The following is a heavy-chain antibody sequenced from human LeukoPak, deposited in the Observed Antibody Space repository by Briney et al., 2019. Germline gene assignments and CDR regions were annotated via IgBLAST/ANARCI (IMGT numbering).Heavy chain of an antibody. CDR1: GGSISSYY. D-gene: IGHD3-10*01. CDR2: IYYSGST. CDR3: ARAVGSGSFQTYYYYMDV. Sequence: SETLSLTCTVSGGSISSYYWSWIRQPPGKGLEWIGYIYYSGSTNYNPSLKSRVTISVDTSKKQFSLKLSSVTAADTAVYYCARAVGSGSFQTYYYYMDVWGKGTTVTISS. V-gene: IGHV4-59*01. J-gene: IGHJ6*03.